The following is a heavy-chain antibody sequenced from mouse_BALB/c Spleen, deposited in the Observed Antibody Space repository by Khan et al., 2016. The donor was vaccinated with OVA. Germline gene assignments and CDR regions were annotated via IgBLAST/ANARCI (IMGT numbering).Heavy chain of an antibody. CDR1: GDSISSGY. CDR3: ARSTYRYAFAY. CDR2: MISSGYT. J-gene: IGHJ3*01. V-gene: IGHV3-8*02. D-gene: IGHD2-14*01. Sequence: EVQLQESGPSLVQPSQTLSLTCSVTGDSISSGYWSWIRNSPGNKLEYMGYMISSGYTYYNPSLKSRISITRNTSKNQYYLQLNSVTTEDTATYYCARSTYRYAFAYWGQGTLVTVSA.